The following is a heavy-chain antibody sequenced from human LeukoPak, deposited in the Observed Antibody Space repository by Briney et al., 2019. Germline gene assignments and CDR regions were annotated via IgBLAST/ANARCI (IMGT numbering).Heavy chain of an antibody. CDR1: GGSISSYY. V-gene: IGHV4-59*01. CDR3: ARFLINYYDNSYDAFDI. D-gene: IGHD3-22*01. CDR2: IYYSGST. J-gene: IGHJ3*02. Sequence: SETLSLTCTVSGGSISSYYWSWIRQPPGKGLEWIGYIYYSGSTNYNPSLKGRVTISVDTSKNQFSLKLSSVTAADTAVYYCARFLINYYDNSYDAFDIWGQGTMVTVSS.